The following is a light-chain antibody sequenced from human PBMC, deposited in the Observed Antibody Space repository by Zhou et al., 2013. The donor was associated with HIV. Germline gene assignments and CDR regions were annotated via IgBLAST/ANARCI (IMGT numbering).Light chain of an antibody. CDR2: GAS. V-gene: IGKV1-13*02. Sequence: IQLTQSPSSLSASVGDRVTISCRASEDISSSLAWYQQEPGKPPKLLISGASSLQSGVPSRFSGSGSGTDFTLTISGLQPEDLGTYYCQQFNTLPPLTFGGGTRVQNK. CDR1: EDISSS. J-gene: IGKJ4*01. CDR3: QQFNTLPPLT.